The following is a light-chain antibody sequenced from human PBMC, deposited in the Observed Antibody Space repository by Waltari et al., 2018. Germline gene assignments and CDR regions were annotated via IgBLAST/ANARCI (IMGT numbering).Light chain of an antibody. CDR3: QTWGTGIQV. V-gene: IGLV4-69*01. J-gene: IGLJ3*02. CDR1: SGHSSYA. CDR2: LNDDGSI. Sequence: QLVLTQSPSASASLGASVKLTCTLSSGHSSYAIAWHQQQPEKGLRYLMKLNDDGSISKGDGIPDRFSGSSSGAERYLTISSLQAEDEADYYCQTWGTGIQVFGGVTKLTVL.